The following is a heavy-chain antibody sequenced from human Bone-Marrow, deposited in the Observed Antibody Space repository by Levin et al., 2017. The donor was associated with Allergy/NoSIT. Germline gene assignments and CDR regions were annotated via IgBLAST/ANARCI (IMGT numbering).Heavy chain of an antibody. CDR3: ARVCNSGDCYPAGFDS. CDR1: VASLSGYY. D-gene: IGHD2-21*02. Sequence: SQTLSLTCTVSVASLSGYYWTWIRQPPGKGLQWIGFISYTGTTNYNSSLNSRVTISAETSKSQFSLKLSSVTAADTAVYYCARVCNSGDCYPAGFDSWGQGTLVTVSS. J-gene: IGHJ4*02. CDR2: ISYTGTT. V-gene: IGHV4-59*01.